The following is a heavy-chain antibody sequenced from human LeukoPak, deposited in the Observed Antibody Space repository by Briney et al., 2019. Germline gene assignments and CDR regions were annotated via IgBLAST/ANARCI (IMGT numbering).Heavy chain of an antibody. D-gene: IGHD3-9*01. Sequence: SETLSLTCTVSGGSISSYYWSWIRQPVGKGLEWIGRIYTSGSTNYNPSLKSRVTMSVDTSKNQFSLKLSSVTAADTAVYYCARAVSDYDILTGYYLQVGYFDYWGQGTLVTVSS. CDR2: IYTSGST. CDR1: GGSISSYY. CDR3: ARAVSDYDILTGYYLQVGYFDY. V-gene: IGHV4-4*07. J-gene: IGHJ4*02.